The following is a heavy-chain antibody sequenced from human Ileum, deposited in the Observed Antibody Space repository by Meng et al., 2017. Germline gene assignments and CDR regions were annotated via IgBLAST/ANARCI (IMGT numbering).Heavy chain of an antibody. Sequence: GGSLRLSCAASGFTFSTYAMTWVRQAPGKGLEWVSTISDSGGNTYYADSVKARFTISRDNSKNTLYLQMNSLRAEDTAVYYCAKALALDYRGYFDYWGQGTLVTVSS. D-gene: IGHD4-11*01. CDR2: ISDSGGNT. J-gene: IGHJ4*02. CDR3: AKALALDYRGYFDY. CDR1: GFTFSTYA. V-gene: IGHV3-23*01.